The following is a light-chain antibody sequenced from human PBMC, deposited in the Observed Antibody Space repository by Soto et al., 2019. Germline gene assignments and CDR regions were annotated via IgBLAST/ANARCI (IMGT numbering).Light chain of an antibody. CDR1: SSDVGGYNY. CDR3: CSYAGSYTYV. V-gene: IGLV2-11*01. CDR2: DVS. J-gene: IGLJ1*01. Sequence: LTQPRSVSGSPGQSVTISCTGTSSDVGGYNYVSWYQQHPGKAPKLMIYDVSKRPSGVPDRFSGSKSGNTASLTISGLQAEDEADYYCCSYAGSYTYVFGTGTQLTVL.